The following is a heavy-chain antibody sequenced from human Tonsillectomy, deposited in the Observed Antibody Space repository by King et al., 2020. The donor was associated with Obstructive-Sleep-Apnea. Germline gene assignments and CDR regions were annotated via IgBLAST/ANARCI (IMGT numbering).Heavy chain of an antibody. J-gene: IGHJ5*02. CDR3: ARLDIVVVPAAMDIGFDP. CDR2: IDPSDSYT. Sequence: QLVQSGAEVKKPGESLRISCKGSGYSFTSYWISWVRQMPGKGLEWMGRIDPSDSYTNYSPSFHGHVTISADKSISTAYLQWSSLKASDTAMYYCARLDIVVVPAAMDIGFDPWGQGTLVTVSS. D-gene: IGHD2-2*01. V-gene: IGHV5-10-1*01. CDR1: GYSFTSYW.